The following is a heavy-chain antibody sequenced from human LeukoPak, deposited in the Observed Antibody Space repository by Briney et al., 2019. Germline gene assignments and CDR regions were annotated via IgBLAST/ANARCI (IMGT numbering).Heavy chain of an antibody. Sequence: GGSLRLSCAASGFTFSNYAMSWVRQAPGKGLEWISHISSSSSTTSYADSVKGRFTISRDNVKESLYLQMNSLRDEDTAVYYCARGGQLGGQGTLVTVSS. J-gene: IGHJ4*02. CDR1: GFTFSNYA. V-gene: IGHV3-48*02. CDR2: ISSSSSTT. D-gene: IGHD1-1*01. CDR3: ARGGQL.